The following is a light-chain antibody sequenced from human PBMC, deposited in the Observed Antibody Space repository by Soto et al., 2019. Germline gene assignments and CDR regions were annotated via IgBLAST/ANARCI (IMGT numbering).Light chain of an antibody. CDR1: SSDVGRYTS. J-gene: IGLJ2*01. CDR2: DVT. Sequence: QSALTQPRSVSGSPGQSVTISCTGTSSDVGRYTSVSWYQQHPGKAPKLMIYDVTWRPSGVPDRFSGSKSGITASLTISGLQAEDEADYYCSSYAGNYTVVFGGGTKLTVL. CDR3: SSYAGNYTVV. V-gene: IGLV2-11*01.